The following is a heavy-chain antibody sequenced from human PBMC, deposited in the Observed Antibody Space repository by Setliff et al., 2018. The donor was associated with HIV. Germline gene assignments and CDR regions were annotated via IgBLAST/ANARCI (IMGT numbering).Heavy chain of an antibody. D-gene: IGHD5-18*01. Sequence: SVKVSCKASGYSFSKYGVSWVRQAPGQGLEWVGGIIHILGTADYAEKFQGRVTITADEPRSTVYLEVSNLRSEDTAVYYCAKAVRGYGSTYYNYYYMDVWGKGTTVTVSS. V-gene: IGHV1-69*13. J-gene: IGHJ6*03. CDR3: AKAVRGYGSTYYNYYYMDV. CDR1: GYSFSKYG. CDR2: IIHILGTA.